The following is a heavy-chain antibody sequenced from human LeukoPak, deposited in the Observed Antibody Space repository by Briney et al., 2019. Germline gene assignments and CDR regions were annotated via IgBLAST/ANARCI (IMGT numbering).Heavy chain of an antibody. CDR2: IYYSGST. D-gene: IGHD6-19*01. V-gene: IGHV4-59*01. CDR3: ARDEGSGWPFDY. CDR1: GGSISSYY. Sequence: PSETLSLTCTVSGGSISSYYWSWIRQPPGKGLEWIGYIYYSGSTNYNPPLKSRVTISVDTSKNQFSLKLGSVTAADTAVYYCARDEGSGWPFDYWGQGTLVTVSS. J-gene: IGHJ4*02.